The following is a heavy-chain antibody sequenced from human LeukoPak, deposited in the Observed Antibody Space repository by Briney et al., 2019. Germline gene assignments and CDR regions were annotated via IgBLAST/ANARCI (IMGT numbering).Heavy chain of an antibody. V-gene: IGHV4-4*07. Sequence: PSETLSLTCTVSDGSISGYYWDWIRQSAGKRLEWIGRLYSSGTTNYNPSLKSRVTMSVDTSKNQFSLKLTSVTVADTAVYYCGRGQLGQDFWGQGTLVIVSS. CDR2: LYSSGTT. D-gene: IGHD3-16*01. CDR3: GRGQLGQDF. CDR1: DGSISGYY. J-gene: IGHJ4*02.